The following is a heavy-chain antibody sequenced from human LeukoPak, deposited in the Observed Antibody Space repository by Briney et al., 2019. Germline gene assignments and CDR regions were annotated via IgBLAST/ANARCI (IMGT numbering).Heavy chain of an antibody. Sequence: GGSLRLSCAASGFTFSSYAMSWVRQAPGKGLEWVSAISGSGGSTYYADSVKGRFTISRDNAKNTLYLQMNSLRVEDTAVYYCARALRFLEWSQYYYYMDVWGKGTTVTVSS. V-gene: IGHV3-23*01. D-gene: IGHD3-3*01. CDR3: ARALRFLEWSQYYYYMDV. CDR2: ISGSGGST. J-gene: IGHJ6*03. CDR1: GFTFSSYA.